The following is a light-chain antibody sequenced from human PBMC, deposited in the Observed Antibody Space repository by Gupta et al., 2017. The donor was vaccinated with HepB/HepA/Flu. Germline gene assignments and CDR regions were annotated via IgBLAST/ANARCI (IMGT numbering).Light chain of an antibody. CDR2: EVN. J-gene: IGLJ2*01. Sequence: PGQSITISCTGTSSDVGNYNLVSWYQQHPDKAPQLMIYEVNKRPSGISNRFSGSKSGNTASLTISGLQAEDEADYYCCSYAGSNSHVVFGGGTKLTVL. CDR1: SSDVGNYNL. CDR3: CSYAGSNSHVV. V-gene: IGLV2-23*02.